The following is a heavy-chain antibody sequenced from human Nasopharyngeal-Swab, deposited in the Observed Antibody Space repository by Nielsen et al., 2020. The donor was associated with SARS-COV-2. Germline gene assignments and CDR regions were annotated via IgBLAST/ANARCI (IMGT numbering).Heavy chain of an antibody. CDR2: ISHNGNA. D-gene: IGHD2-2*01. Sequence: SETLSLTCAVSGGSISSSYWWSWVRQPPGKELEWIGEISHNGNANYHPSLKSRVTISLDESRNQFSLNLNSVTAADTAVYYCARSRRGAFDYWGQGTLVTVSS. J-gene: IGHJ4*02. CDR3: ARSRRGAFDY. V-gene: IGHV4-4*02. CDR1: GGSISSSYW.